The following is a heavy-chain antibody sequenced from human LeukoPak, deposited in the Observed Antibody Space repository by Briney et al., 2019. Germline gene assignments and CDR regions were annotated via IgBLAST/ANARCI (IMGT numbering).Heavy chain of an antibody. CDR3: ARDGSSWPFFES. Sequence: SETLSLTCTVSGGSMSTFYWSWIRQPAGKGLEWIGRIYGSGTTNYNPALKSRVTMSVDTSKKQFSLKLTSVTAADTAVYYCARDGSSWPFFESWGQGPLATVSS. CDR1: GGSMSTFY. V-gene: IGHV4-4*07. J-gene: IGHJ4*02. D-gene: IGHD6-13*01. CDR2: IYGSGTT.